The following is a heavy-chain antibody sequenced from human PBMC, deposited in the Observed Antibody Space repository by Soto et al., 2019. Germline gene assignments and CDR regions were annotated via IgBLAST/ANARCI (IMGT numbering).Heavy chain of an antibody. J-gene: IGHJ5*02. D-gene: IGHD3-9*01. CDR2: ISAYNGNT. Sequence: ASVKVSCKASGYTFTSYGISWARQAPGQGLEWMGWISAYNGNTNYAQKLQGRLTMTTDTSTSTAYMELRSLRSDDTAVYYCANVFRDFVWFYNWFDPWGQGTLVTVSS. CDR1: GYTFTSYG. CDR3: ANVFRDFVWFYNWFDP. V-gene: IGHV1-18*04.